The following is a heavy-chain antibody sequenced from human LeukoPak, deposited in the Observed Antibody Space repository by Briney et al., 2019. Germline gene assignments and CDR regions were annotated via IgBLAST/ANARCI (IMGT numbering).Heavy chain of an antibody. J-gene: IGHJ3*02. Sequence: PSQTLSLTCTVSGGSISSGGYYWSWIRQHPGKGLEWIGYIYYSGSTNYNPSLKSRVTISVDTSKNQFSLKLSSVTAADTAVYYCAREPYYYDSSPNAFDIWGQGTMVTVSS. D-gene: IGHD3-22*01. CDR2: IYYSGST. CDR3: AREPYYYDSSPNAFDI. V-gene: IGHV4-31*03. CDR1: GGSISSGGYY.